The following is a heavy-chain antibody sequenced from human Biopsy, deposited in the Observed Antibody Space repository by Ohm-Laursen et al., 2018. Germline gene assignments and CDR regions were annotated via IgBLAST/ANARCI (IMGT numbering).Heavy chain of an antibody. Sequence: TLSLTCAVSGASIISGGYFWNWLRQHPGKGLEWIGYIYYSGSTYYNPSLKSRVSISVDTSKNQFFLKLSSETAEDTAVYYCARDDAVTVIRGLDYWGQGALVTVSS. D-gene: IGHD2-21*02. CDR3: ARDDAVTVIRGLDY. CDR1: GASIISGGYF. V-gene: IGHV4-31*11. J-gene: IGHJ4*02. CDR2: IYYSGST.